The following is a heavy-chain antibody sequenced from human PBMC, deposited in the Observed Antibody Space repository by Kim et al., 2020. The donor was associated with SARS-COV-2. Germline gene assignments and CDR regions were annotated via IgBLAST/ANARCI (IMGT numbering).Heavy chain of an antibody. D-gene: IGHD3-9*01. Sequence: ASVKVSCKASGYTFTSYDINWVRQATGQGLEWMGWMNPNSGNTGYAQKFQGRVTMTRNTSISTAYMELSSLRSEDTAVYYCAIYDILTGYYRGRENAADYWGQGTLVTVSS. CDR3: AIYDILTGYYRGRENAADY. V-gene: IGHV1-8*01. CDR2: MNPNSGNT. J-gene: IGHJ4*02. CDR1: GYTFTSYD.